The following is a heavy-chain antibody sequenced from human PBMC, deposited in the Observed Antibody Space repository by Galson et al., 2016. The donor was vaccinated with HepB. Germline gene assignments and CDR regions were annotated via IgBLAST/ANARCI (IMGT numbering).Heavy chain of an antibody. CDR2: IKSKTDGGTT. CDR1: GFTFSNAW. J-gene: IGHJ4*02. V-gene: IGHV3-15*01. Sequence: SLRLSCAASGFTFSNAWMSWVRQAPGKGLEWVGRIKSKTDGGTTDYAAPVKGRLTISRDDSKNTLYVQMNSLKTEAKGVYYCTCCRTSCSTFDYWGQGTLVTVSS. CDR3: TCCRTSCSTFDY. D-gene: IGHD2-2*01.